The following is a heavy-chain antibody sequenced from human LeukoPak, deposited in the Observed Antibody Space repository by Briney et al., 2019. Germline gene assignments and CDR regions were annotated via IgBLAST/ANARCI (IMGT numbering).Heavy chain of an antibody. V-gene: IGHV3-21*01. CDR3: ARGDYYMDV. CDR1: EFTFSSYT. J-gene: IGHJ6*03. CDR2: ISSSSSYI. Sequence: TGGSLRLSCAASEFTFSSYTMNWVRQAPGKGLEWVSTISSSSSYIYYADSVKGRFTISRDNAKISLYLQINSLRAEDTAVYYCARGDYYMDVWGKGTTVTVSS.